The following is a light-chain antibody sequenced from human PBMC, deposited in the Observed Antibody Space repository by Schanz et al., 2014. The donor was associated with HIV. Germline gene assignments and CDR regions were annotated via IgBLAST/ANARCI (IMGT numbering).Light chain of an antibody. CDR2: GTS. Sequence: EIVLTQSPSTLSLSPGERATLSCRASQSLTSGYMAWYQQKPAQPPRLVIDGTSSRAAFIPDRFSGTGSGTDFTLTISRLQPEDFAVYYCQQYNSWPLTFGPGTKVDI. V-gene: IGKV3-20*01. CDR1: QSLTSGY. J-gene: IGKJ3*01. CDR3: QQYNSWPLT.